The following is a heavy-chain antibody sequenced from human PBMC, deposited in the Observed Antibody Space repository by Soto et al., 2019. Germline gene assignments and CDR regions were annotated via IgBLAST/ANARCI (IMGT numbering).Heavy chain of an antibody. J-gene: IGHJ3*02. CDR1: GGSISSYY. Sequence: QVQLQESGPGLVKPSETLSLTCTVSGGSISSYYWSWIRQPPGKGLEWIGYIYYSGSTNYNPSLKSRVTISVDTSKNQXSLXXXSVXXXDXXXXXXXXXXXXAFDXWGQGTMVTVSS. V-gene: IGHV4-59*08. CDR2: IYYSGST. CDR3: XXXXXXAFDX.